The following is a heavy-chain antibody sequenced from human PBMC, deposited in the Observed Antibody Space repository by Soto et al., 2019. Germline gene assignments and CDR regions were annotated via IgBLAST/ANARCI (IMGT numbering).Heavy chain of an antibody. J-gene: IGHJ6*02. CDR2: ISSSGSTI. Sequence: PGRFLRLSCAASVFTFSSYEMNWVRQAPGKGLEWVSYISSSGSTIYYADSVKVRFTISRDNAKNSLYLQMNSLRAEDTAVYYCARDRLHCSSTSCYYYGMDVWGQGTTVTVSS. CDR1: VFTFSSYE. D-gene: IGHD2-2*01. V-gene: IGHV3-48*03. CDR3: ARDRLHCSSTSCYYYGMDV.